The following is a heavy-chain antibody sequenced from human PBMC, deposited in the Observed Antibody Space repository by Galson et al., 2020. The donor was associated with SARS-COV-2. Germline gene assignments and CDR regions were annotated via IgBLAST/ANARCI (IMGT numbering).Heavy chain of an antibody. Sequence: SETLSLTCTVSGGSISSYYWSWIRQPPGKGLEWIGYIYYSGSTNYNPSLKSRVTISVDTSKNQFSLKLSSVTAADTAVYYCARELRFLEQWGMDFWGKGTTVTVSS. D-gene: IGHD3-3*01. CDR3: ARELRFLEQWGMDF. J-gene: IGHJ6*03. CDR2: IYYSGST. V-gene: IGHV4-59*01. CDR1: GGSISSYY.